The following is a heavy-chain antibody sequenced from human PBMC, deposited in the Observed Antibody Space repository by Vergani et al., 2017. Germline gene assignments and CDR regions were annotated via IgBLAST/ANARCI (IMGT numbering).Heavy chain of an antibody. CDR1: GGTFSSYA. V-gene: IGHV1-69*01. D-gene: IGHD6-13*01. J-gene: IGHJ3*02. CDR3: ARGDSSSFSLGGLYAFDI. Sequence: QVQLVQSGAEVKKPGSSVKVSCKASGGTFSSYAISWVRQAPGQGLEWMGGIIPIFGTANYAQKFQGRVTITADESTSTAYMELSSLRSEDTAVYYCARGDSSSFSLGGLYAFDIWSQGTIVTVSS. CDR2: IIPIFGTA.